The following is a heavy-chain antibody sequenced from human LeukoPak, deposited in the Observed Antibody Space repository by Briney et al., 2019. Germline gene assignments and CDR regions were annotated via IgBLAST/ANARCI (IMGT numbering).Heavy chain of an antibody. Sequence: EASVKVSCKASRYTFTSYGISWVRQAPGQGLEWMGWISAYNGNTNYAQKLQGRVTMTTDTSTSTAYMELRSLRSDDTAVYYCARPYGGNSDDAFDIWGQGTMVTVSS. D-gene: IGHD4-23*01. CDR1: RYTFTSYG. CDR2: ISAYNGNT. V-gene: IGHV1-18*01. CDR3: ARPYGGNSDDAFDI. J-gene: IGHJ3*02.